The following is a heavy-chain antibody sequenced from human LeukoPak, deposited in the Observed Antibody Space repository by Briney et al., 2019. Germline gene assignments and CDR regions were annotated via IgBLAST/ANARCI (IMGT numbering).Heavy chain of an antibody. CDR1: GYSITTYW. Sequence: PGESLKISCKGSGYSITTYWIGWVRQMPGKGLEWMGIIYPGDSDTRYSPSFQGQVTISADKSISTAYLQWSSLKASDTAMYYCASTPRYSGSYGSAFDYWGQGTLVTVSS. V-gene: IGHV5-51*01. D-gene: IGHD1-26*01. CDR3: ASTPRYSGSYGSAFDY. J-gene: IGHJ4*02. CDR2: IYPGDSDT.